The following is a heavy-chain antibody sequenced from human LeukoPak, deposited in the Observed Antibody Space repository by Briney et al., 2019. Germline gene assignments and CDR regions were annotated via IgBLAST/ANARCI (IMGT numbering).Heavy chain of an antibody. Sequence: PGRSLRLSCAASGFTFSSYGMHWVRQARGKGLAWVAVISYDGSNKYYADSVKGRFTISRDNSKNTLYLQMNSLRAEDTAVYYCAKDTDYYDSSGYYYFDYWGQGTLVTVSS. CDR1: GFTFSSYG. V-gene: IGHV3-30*18. D-gene: IGHD3-22*01. CDR2: ISYDGSNK. J-gene: IGHJ4*02. CDR3: AKDTDYYDSSGYYYFDY.